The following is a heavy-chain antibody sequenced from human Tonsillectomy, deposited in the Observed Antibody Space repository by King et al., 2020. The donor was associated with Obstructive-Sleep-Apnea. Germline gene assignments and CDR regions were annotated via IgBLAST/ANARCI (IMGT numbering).Heavy chain of an antibody. Sequence: VQLVESGGGLVKPGGSLRLSCAASGFTFTNYSMNWVRQAPVKGLELFSSITRSYDTYYADSVRGRFTISRDNAEDSLHLHMNSLRAEDTAVYYCARDWISPDYSDYWGRGTLVTVSS. CDR2: ITRSYDT. V-gene: IGHV3-21*03. CDR1: GFTFTNYS. D-gene: IGHD2-2*03. CDR3: ARDWISPDYSDY. J-gene: IGHJ4*02.